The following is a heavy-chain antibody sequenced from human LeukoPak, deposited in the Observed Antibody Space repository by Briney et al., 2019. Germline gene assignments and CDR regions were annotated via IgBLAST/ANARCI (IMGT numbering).Heavy chain of an antibody. CDR2: ITRIGGST. J-gene: IGHJ4*02. V-gene: IGHV3-23*01. D-gene: IGHD3-3*02. Sequence: PGGSLTLSCALYGFTFSNYSMRWVRQAAGEGLEWVSSITRIGGSTYYADSVKGRFTIARDNPKNTLYLQMNSLRAEDTAVYYCAKDRIFRVVTNFDYWGQRTLVTVSS. CDR1: GFTFSNYS. CDR3: AKDRIFRVVTNFDY.